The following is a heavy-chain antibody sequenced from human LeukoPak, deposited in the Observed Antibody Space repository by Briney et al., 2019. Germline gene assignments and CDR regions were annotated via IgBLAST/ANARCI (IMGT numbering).Heavy chain of an antibody. CDR3: ARLLRGGSCYYFDY. D-gene: IGHD2-15*01. CDR2: IYYSGST. Sequence: SETLSLTCTVSGGSISSYYWSWIRQPPGKGLEWIGYIYYSGSTNYNPSLKSRVTISVDTSKNQFSLKLSSVTAADTAVYYCARLLRGGSCYYFDYWGQGTLVTVSS. J-gene: IGHJ4*02. CDR1: GGSISSYY. V-gene: IGHV4-59*08.